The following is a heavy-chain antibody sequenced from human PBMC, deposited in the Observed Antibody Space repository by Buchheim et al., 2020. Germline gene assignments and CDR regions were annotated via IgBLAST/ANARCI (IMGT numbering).Heavy chain of an antibody. Sequence: EVQLVESGGGLVQPGGSLRLSCAASGFTVSSNYMSWVRQAPGKGLEWVSVIYSGGSTYYADSVKGRFTISRDNSKNTLYLQMNSLRAEDTAVYYCAKDRGEQWLVRYYYYGMDVWGQGTT. J-gene: IGHJ6*02. CDR1: GFTVSSNY. D-gene: IGHD6-19*01. V-gene: IGHV3-66*01. CDR2: IYSGGST. CDR3: AKDRGEQWLVRYYYYGMDV.